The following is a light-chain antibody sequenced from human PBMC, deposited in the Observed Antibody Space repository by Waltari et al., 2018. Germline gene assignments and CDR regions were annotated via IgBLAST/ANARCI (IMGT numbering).Light chain of an antibody. CDR3: LQGTHWPRS. CDR2: KVS. Sequence: VVMTQSPLSLPVVLGQPASISCRSSQSLVYSDGNTHLSWFQQRPGQPPRRLIYKVSLRDSGVPDRVSGSGSGTDFTLKISSVEAEDVATYYCLQGTHWPRSFGPGTKVEIK. V-gene: IGKV2-30*01. CDR1: QSLVYSDGNTH. J-gene: IGKJ3*01.